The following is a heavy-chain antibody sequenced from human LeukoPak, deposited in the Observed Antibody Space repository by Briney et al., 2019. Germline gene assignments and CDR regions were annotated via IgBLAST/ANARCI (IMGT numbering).Heavy chain of an antibody. Sequence: PSETLSLTCTVSGGSISPFFWSWIRRPPGKGLEWIAHVYHSGTTSYNPSLKSRVGISADASRNQFSLRLTSVTAADTAVYYCARGACSGGSCLDSWGQGTLVTVSS. D-gene: IGHD2-15*01. CDR2: VYHSGTT. V-gene: IGHV4-59*01. J-gene: IGHJ4*02. CDR3: ARGACSGGSCLDS. CDR1: GGSISPFF.